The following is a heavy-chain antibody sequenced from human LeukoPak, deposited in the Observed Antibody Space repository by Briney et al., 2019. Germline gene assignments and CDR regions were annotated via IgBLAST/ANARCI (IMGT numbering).Heavy chain of an antibody. V-gene: IGHV3-33*08. CDR1: GFTFSSYG. Sequence: PGRSLRLSCAASGFTFSSYGMHWVRQAPGKGLEWVAVIWYDGTNKYYADSVKGRFTISRDNSNNMVYLQMNSLRAEDTAVYYCARDQWGARGVIGGYWGQGTLVTVSS. CDR3: ARDQWGARGVIGGY. D-gene: IGHD3-10*01. J-gene: IGHJ4*02. CDR2: IWYDGTNK.